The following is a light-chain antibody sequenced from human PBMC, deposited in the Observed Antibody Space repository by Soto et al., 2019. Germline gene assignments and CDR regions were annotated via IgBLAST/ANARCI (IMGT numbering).Light chain of an antibody. J-gene: IGKJ2*01. CDR3: QQSYSPPPYP. CDR1: QSISSY. V-gene: IGKV1-39*01. Sequence: DIQMTQSPSSLSASVGDRVTITCRASQSISSYLNWYQQKPGKAPKLLIYAASSLQSGVPSRFSGSGSGTDSPPPISILQPKDFPPYYFQQSYSPPPYPFGQGPKLDIK. CDR2: AAS.